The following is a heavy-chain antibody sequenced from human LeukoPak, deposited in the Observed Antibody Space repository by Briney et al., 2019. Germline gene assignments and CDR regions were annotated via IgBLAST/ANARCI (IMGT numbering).Heavy chain of an antibody. Sequence: GASLRLSCAASGFTLSSYAMSWVRQAPGKGLEWVASIKQEGGEKFYVDSVKGRFTISRDNAKSSLYLQMNSLRAEDAAVYYCAREGHATFDPWGQGTTVTVSS. D-gene: IGHD2/OR15-2a*01. CDR1: GFTLSSYA. CDR2: IKQEGGEK. J-gene: IGHJ6*02. V-gene: IGHV3-7*01. CDR3: AREGHATFDP.